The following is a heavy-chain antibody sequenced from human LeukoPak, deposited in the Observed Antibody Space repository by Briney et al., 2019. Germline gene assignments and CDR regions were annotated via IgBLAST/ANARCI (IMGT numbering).Heavy chain of an antibody. J-gene: IGHJ5*01. CDR1: GFSINIGYY. V-gene: IGHV4-61*02. CDR3: ARDNWVDC. CDR2: IYTSGST. Sequence: PSETLSLTCNVSGFSINIGYYWGWIRQPAGKGLEWIGRIYTSGSTNYNPSLKSRVTISVDTSKNQFSLKLSSVTAADTAIYYCARDNWVDCWGQGTLVTVSS.